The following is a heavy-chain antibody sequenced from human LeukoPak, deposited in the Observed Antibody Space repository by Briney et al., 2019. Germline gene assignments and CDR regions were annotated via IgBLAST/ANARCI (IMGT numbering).Heavy chain of an antibody. J-gene: IGHJ5*02. CDR2: INPSGGST. D-gene: IGHD4-17*01. Sequence: GASVKASCKASGYTFTSYYMHWVRQAPGQGLEWMGIINPSGGSTSYAQKFQGRVTMTRDTSTSTVYMELSSLRSEDTAVYYCARAGGDYGVHPKNWFDPWGQGTLVTVSS. V-gene: IGHV1-46*01. CDR3: ARAGGDYGVHPKNWFDP. CDR1: GYTFTSYY.